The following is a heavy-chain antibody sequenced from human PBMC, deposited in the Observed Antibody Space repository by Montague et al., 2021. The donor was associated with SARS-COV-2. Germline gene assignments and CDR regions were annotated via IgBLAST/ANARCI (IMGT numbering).Heavy chain of an antibody. D-gene: IGHD3-10*01. CDR1: GGSISSYY. Sequence: SETLSLTCTVSGGSISSYYWSWIRQPPGKGLEWIGYIYYSGSTNYNPSLKSRVTISVDTSKNQFSLKLSSVTAADTAVYYCARVKRRYYYGLWVSAYFDYWGQGTLVTVSS. J-gene: IGHJ4*02. CDR2: IYYSGST. CDR3: ARVKRRYYYGLWVSAYFDY. V-gene: IGHV4-59*01.